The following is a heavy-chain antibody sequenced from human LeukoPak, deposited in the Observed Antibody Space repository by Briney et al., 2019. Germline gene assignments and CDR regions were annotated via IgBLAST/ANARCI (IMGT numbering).Heavy chain of an antibody. V-gene: IGHV1-18*01. Sequence: ASVKVSCKASGYTFINYGINWVRQAPGQGLEWMGWITAYNGNTNYAQRLQGRVAMTIDTSTSTAYMELRRLRSDDTAVYYCARDNSESGSYHLDYFDYWGQGTLVTVSS. CDR2: ITAYNGNT. J-gene: IGHJ4*02. CDR3: ARDNSESGSYHLDYFDY. D-gene: IGHD1-26*01. CDR1: GYTFINYG.